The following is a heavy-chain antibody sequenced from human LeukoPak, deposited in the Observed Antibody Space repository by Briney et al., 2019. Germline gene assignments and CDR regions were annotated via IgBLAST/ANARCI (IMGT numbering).Heavy chain of an antibody. CDR2: ISGSGGST. D-gene: IGHD3-22*01. CDR3: ANNYYELYYFDS. J-gene: IGHJ4*02. CDR1: GFTFSSYA. Sequence: GRSLRLSCASSGFTFSSYAMSWVRQAPGKGLEWVSAISGSGGSTYYADSVKGRFTISRDNSKNTLYLQMNSLRAEDTAVYYCANNYYELYYFDSWGQGTLVTVSS. V-gene: IGHV3-23*01.